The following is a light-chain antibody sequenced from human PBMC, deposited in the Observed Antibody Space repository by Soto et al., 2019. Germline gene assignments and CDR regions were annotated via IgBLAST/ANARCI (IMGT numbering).Light chain of an antibody. V-gene: IGKV1-39*01. Sequence: IRLSKSPSSLCALVGDRVTITCRASQSISSYLNWYQQKSGKAPKLLIYAASSLQSGVPSGFSVSGSWTDFSRTVISLQLGDFATYDCHRRYDIPTFGQGTRLEIK. J-gene: IGKJ5*01. CDR2: AAS. CDR1: QSISSY. CDR3: HRRYDIPT.